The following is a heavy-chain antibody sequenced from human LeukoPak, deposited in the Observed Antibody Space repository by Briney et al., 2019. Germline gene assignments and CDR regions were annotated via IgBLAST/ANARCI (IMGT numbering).Heavy chain of an antibody. CDR1: GFTFSRSG. Sequence: GGSLRLSCAASGFTFSRSGMHWVRQAPGKGLEWVTFIGYDGSKIYYADSVKGRFTISRDNAENSLYLQMNSLRAEDTAVYYCARDPWLVQGYWGQGTLVTVSS. D-gene: IGHD6-19*01. J-gene: IGHJ4*02. CDR3: ARDPWLVQGY. CDR2: IGYDGSKI. V-gene: IGHV3-30*02.